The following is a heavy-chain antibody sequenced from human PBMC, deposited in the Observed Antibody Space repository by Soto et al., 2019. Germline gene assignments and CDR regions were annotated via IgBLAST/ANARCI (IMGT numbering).Heavy chain of an antibody. D-gene: IGHD2-8*01. V-gene: IGHV3-21*01. J-gene: IGHJ2*01. CDR1: GFTFNNYN. CDR3: AREETKRSYWYFDL. CDR2: IDTSGTYT. Sequence: EVQLVESGGGLVKPEGSLRLSCATSGFTFNNYNMNWVRQAPGKGLEWVASIDTSGTYTNYADSVRGRFTISRDNAKKSLYLEMSSLRDEDTAVYYCAREETKRSYWYFDLWGRGTLVTVS.